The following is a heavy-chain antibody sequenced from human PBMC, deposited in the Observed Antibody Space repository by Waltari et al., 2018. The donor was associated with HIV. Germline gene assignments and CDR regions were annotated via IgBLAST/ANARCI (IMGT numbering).Heavy chain of an antibody. V-gene: IGHV1-2*02. Sequence: QVQLVQSGAEVKNPGASVKVSCKASGYTFSDYYTHWVRQAPGQGLEWMGWIDHNSGGTNYAQKFQGRVTMTRDTSTSTAYMELSRLRSDDTAVYYCAREGFGFDYWGQGTLVTVSS. J-gene: IGHJ4*02. CDR2: IDHNSGGT. CDR3: AREGFGFDY. CDR1: GYTFSDYY. D-gene: IGHD3-16*01.